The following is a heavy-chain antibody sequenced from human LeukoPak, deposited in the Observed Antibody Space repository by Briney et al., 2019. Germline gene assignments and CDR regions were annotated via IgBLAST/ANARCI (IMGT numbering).Heavy chain of an antibody. D-gene: IGHD1-7*01. CDR2: IYYSGST. J-gene: IGHJ4*02. Sequence: PSETLSLTCTVSGGSIGSYYWSWIRQPPGKGLEWIGYIYYSGSTNYNPSLKSRVTISVDTSKNQFSLKLSSVTAADTAVYYCARQSTNWNYSPHFDYWGQGTLVTVSS. V-gene: IGHV4-59*01. CDR3: ARQSTNWNYSPHFDY. CDR1: GGSIGSYY.